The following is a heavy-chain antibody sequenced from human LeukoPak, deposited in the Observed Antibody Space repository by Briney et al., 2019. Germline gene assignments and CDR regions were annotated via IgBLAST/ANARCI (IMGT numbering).Heavy chain of an antibody. Sequence: ASVKVSCKACGYTFIAYHMHWVRQAPGQGLEWMGRIIPNSGATNYAQNFQGRVTMTRDTSISTAYMELSRLRPDDTAVYYCARGISGGFDIWGQGTMVTVSS. CDR1: GYTFIAYH. V-gene: IGHV1-2*06. CDR2: IIPNSGAT. J-gene: IGHJ3*02. CDR3: ARGISGGFDI. D-gene: IGHD2-21*01.